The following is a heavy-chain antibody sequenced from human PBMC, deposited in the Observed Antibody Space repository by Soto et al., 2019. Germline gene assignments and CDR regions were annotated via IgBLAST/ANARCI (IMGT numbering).Heavy chain of an antibody. V-gene: IGHV4-59*01. J-gene: IGHJ4*02. CDR2: ISDGGNT. CDR1: GGSISGYS. Sequence: QVHLQESGPGLVKPSETLSLICTVSGGSISGYSWSWIRQSPGKGLQWIGYISDGGNTYYNPSLRGRVTISGETSKNHFSLRLKSATAADTVVYYCARGTNWDRGVFDYWGQGTLVTVSS. D-gene: IGHD7-27*01. CDR3: ARGTNWDRGVFDY.